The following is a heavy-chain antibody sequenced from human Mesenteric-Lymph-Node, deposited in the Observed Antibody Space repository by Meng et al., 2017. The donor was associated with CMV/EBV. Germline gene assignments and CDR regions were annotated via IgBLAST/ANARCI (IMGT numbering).Heavy chain of an antibody. V-gene: IGHV1-8*01. CDR1: GYTFTTYD. J-gene: IGHJ4*02. D-gene: IGHD2-2*01. CDR2: MNPNSGNT. CDR3: ARDPAAPTAKNDY. Sequence: ASVKVSCKASGYTFTTYDINWVRQATGQGLEWMGWMNPNSGNTGYAQKFQGRVTMTRNTSISTAYMELSSLRSEDTAVYYCARDPAAPTAKNDYWGQGTLVTVS.